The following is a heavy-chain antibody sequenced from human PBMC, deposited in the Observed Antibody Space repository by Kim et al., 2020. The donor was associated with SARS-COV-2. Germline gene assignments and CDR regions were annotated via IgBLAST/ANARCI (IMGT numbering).Heavy chain of an antibody. CDR3: ARRRVRGVIITLGMDV. CDR2: IYYSGST. Sequence: SETLSLTCTVSGGSISSSSYYWGWIRQPPGKGLEWIGSIYYSGSTYYNPSLKSRVTISVDTSKNQFSLKLSSVTAADTAVYYCARRRVRGVIITLGMDV. V-gene: IGHV4-39*01. CDR1: GGSISSSSYY. D-gene: IGHD3-10*01. J-gene: IGHJ6*01.